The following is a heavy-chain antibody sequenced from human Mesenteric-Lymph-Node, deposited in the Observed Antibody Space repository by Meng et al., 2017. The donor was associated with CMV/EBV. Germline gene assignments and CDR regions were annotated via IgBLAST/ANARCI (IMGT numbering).Heavy chain of an antibody. CDR2: IYYSGST. J-gene: IGHJ6*02. Sequence: CTVSGGSISSGDYYWSWIRQPPGKGLEWIGYIYYSGSTYYNPSLKSRVTISVDTSKNQFSLKLSSVTAADTAVYYCAREDYYYGMDVWGQGTTVTVSS. V-gene: IGHV4-30-4*08. CDR3: AREDYYYGMDV. CDR1: GGSISSGDYY.